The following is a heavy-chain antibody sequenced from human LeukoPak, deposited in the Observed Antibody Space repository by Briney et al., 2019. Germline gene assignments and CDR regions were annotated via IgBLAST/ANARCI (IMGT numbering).Heavy chain of an antibody. CDR2: INHSGGT. Sequence: KSSETLSLTCAVYGGSFSGYYWSWIRQPPGKGLEWIGEINHSGGTNYNPSLKSRVTISVDTSKNQFSLKLSSVTAADTAVYYCARGPPIGLWLGEGLDRIEPAFDYWGQGTLVTVSS. CDR1: GGSFSGYY. CDR3: ARGPPIGLWLGEGLDRIEPAFDY. D-gene: IGHD3-10*01. V-gene: IGHV4-34*01. J-gene: IGHJ4*02.